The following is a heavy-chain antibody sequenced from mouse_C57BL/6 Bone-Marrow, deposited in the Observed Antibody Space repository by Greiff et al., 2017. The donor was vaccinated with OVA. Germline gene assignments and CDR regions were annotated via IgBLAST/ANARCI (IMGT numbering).Heavy chain of an antibody. Sequence: QVQLQQSGAELVRPGASVKLSCKASGYTFTDYYINWVKQRPGQGLEWIARIYPGSGNTYYNEKFKGKATLTAEKSSSTAYMQLSSLTSEDSAVYFCARSGFYYDYDGGRFAYWGQGTLVTVSA. CDR3: ARSGFYYDYDGGRFAY. CDR2: IYPGSGNT. J-gene: IGHJ3*01. CDR1: GYTFTDYY. V-gene: IGHV1-76*01. D-gene: IGHD2-4*01.